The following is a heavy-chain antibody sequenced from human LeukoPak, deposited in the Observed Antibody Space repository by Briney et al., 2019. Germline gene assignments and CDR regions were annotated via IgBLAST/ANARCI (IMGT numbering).Heavy chain of an antibody. CDR1: GGSISSYY. J-gene: IGHJ1*01. D-gene: IGHD3-10*01. V-gene: IGHV4-59*01. Sequence: SETLFLTCTVSGGSISSYYWSWIRQPPGKGLEWIGYIYYSGSTNYNPSLKSRVTISVDTSKNQFSLKLSSVTAADTAVYYCASSVNGYFQHWGQGTLVTVSS. CDR2: IYYSGST. CDR3: ASSVNGYFQH.